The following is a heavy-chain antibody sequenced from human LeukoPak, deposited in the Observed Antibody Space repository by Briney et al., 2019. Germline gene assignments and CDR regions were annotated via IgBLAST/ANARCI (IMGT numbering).Heavy chain of an antibody. CDR3: ARPSGMGPAFDI. CDR1: GGSISSYY. Sequence: TPSETLSLTCTVSGGSISSYYWSWIRQPAGKGLEWIGRIYTSGSTNYNPSLKSRVTISLDTSKNLFSLKLSSVTAADTAVYYCARPSGMGPAFDIWGQGTMVTVSS. J-gene: IGHJ3*02. V-gene: IGHV4-4*07. CDR2: IYTSGST. D-gene: IGHD1-1*01.